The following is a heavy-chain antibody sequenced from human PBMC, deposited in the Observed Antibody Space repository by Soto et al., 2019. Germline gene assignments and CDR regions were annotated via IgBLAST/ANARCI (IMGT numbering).Heavy chain of an antibody. CDR3: ARDPSLDGGSPFDY. J-gene: IGHJ4*02. Sequence: GGSLRLSCAASVFTFISYWMSWVRQAPGKGLEWVANIKQDGSEKYYVDSVKGRFTISRDNAKNSLYLQMNSLRAEDTAVYYCARDPSLDGGSPFDYWGQGTLVTVSS. CDR2: IKQDGSEK. CDR1: VFTFISYW. V-gene: IGHV3-7*03. D-gene: IGHD2-15*01.